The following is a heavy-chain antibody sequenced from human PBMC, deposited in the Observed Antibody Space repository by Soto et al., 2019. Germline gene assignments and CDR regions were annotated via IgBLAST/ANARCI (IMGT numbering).Heavy chain of an antibody. CDR2: INSDGSRT. D-gene: IGHD5-18*01. V-gene: IGHV3-74*01. CDR1: GFTFNNNW. CDR3: ARVAYRYGCDI. J-gene: IGHJ3*02. Sequence: EVQLVETGGGLVQPGGSLRLSCVASGFTFNNNWMYWVRQAPGKGLVWVSRINSDGSRTNYADSVKGRFTISRDNAKNTLYLQMNSLRAEDTAVYYCARVAYRYGCDIWGQGTMVTVSS.